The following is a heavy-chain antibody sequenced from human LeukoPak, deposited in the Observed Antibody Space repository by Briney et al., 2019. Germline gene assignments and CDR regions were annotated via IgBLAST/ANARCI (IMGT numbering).Heavy chain of an antibody. CDR3: ARGVIGVAPFQH. CDR2: INSDGSST. D-gene: IGHD3-10*01. V-gene: IGHV3-74*01. J-gene: IGHJ1*01. CDR1: GFTFSSYW. Sequence: GGSLRLSCAASGFTFSSYWMHWVRQAPGKGLVWVSRINSDGSSTSYADSVKGRFTISRDNAKNSLYLQMNSLRAEDTAVYYCARGVIGVAPFQHWGQGTLVTVSS.